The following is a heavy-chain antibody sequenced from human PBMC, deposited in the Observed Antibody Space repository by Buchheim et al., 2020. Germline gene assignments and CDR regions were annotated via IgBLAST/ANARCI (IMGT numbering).Heavy chain of an antibody. CDR2: IYTSGST. V-gene: IGHV4-61*02. Sequence: QVQLQESGPGLVKPSQTLSLTCTVSGGSISSGSYYWSWIRQPAGKGLEWIGRIYTSGSTNYNPSLKSRVTISVDTTNNQFPLKLSSVTAADTAVYYCAGGSYSSSWYLSNWFDPWGQGTL. CDR1: GGSISSGSYY. J-gene: IGHJ5*02. CDR3: AGGSYSSSWYLSNWFDP. D-gene: IGHD6-13*01.